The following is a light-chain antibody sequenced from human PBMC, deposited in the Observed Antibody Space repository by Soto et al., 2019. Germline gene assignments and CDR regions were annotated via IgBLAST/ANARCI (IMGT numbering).Light chain of an antibody. J-gene: IGLJ1*01. CDR3: QSYDSSLSVHV. V-gene: IGLV1-40*01. CDR2: GNS. CDR1: SSNIGAGYD. Sequence: QSVLTQPPSVSGAPGQRVTISCTGSSSNIGAGYDVHWYQQLPGTAPKLLIYGNSNRPSGVPDRFSGSKSGTSASLAITGLQAEAEADYYCQSYDSSLSVHVFGTGTKVTVL.